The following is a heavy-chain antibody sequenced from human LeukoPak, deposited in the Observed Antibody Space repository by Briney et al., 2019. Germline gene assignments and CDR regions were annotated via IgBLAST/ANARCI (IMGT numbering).Heavy chain of an antibody. D-gene: IGHD3-10*01. CDR1: GYTFTSNY. V-gene: IGHV1-46*01. J-gene: IGHJ5*02. CDR3: ARCPARISFYGSGSYYLNWFDP. Sequence: GASVKVSCKAFGYTFTSNYMHWVRQAPGQGPEWMGVISPSGGSTTYAQKFQGRVTLTRDMSTSTDYLELSSLRSEDTAVYYCARCPARISFYGSGSYYLNWFDPWGQGTLVTVSS. CDR2: ISPSGGST.